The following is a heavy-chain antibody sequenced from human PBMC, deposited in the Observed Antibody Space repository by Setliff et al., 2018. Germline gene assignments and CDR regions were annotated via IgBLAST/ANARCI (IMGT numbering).Heavy chain of an antibody. D-gene: IGHD1-26*01. J-gene: IGHJ4*02. CDR2: FDPEDDET. CDR1: GYTLTELS. Sequence: GASVKVSCKVSGYTLTELSMHWVRQAPGKGLEWMGGFDPEDDETIYAQKFQGRVTMTEDTSTDTAYMELSSLRSEDTAVYYCATQPLQWELLGFDYWGQGTLVTVSS. CDR3: ATQPLQWELLGFDY. V-gene: IGHV1-24*01.